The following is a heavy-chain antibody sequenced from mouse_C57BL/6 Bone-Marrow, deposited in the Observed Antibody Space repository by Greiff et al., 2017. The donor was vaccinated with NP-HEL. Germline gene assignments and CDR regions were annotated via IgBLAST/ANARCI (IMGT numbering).Heavy chain of an antibody. CDR1: GYTFTDYE. Sequence: QVQLQQSGAELVRPGASVTLSCKASGYTFTDYEMHWVKQTPVHGLEWIGAIDPETGGTAYNQKFKGKAILTADKSSSTAYMELRSLTSEDSAVYYCTRDGPTITTVVAKNYWGQGTTLTVSS. J-gene: IGHJ2*01. CDR2: IDPETGGT. CDR3: TRDGPTITTVVAKNY. D-gene: IGHD1-1*01. V-gene: IGHV1-15*01.